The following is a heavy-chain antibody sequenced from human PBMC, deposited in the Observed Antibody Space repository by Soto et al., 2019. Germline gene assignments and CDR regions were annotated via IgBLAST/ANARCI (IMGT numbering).Heavy chain of an antibody. V-gene: IGHV1-2*04. D-gene: IGHD6-19*01. CDR2: INPNSGGP. CDR1: GYTLTVAL. J-gene: IGHJ6*02. CDR3: ARDSRIVWLAHYNQPPKYGMDV. Sequence: SLKGSPKASGYTLTVALVHRRRQSAGPRHEWMGWINPNSGGPNYAQKFQGWVNMKKHPTISTANMELSRLRSDDTAVYYCARDSRIVWLAHYNQPPKYGMDVWGQGTTVTVSS.